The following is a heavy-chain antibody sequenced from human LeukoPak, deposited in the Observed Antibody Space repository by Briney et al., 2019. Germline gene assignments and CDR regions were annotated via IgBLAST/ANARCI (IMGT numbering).Heavy chain of an antibody. J-gene: IGHJ4*02. CDR1: GFSFGDYA. Sequence: GRSLRLSCTTSGFSFGDYAMSWVRQAPGKGLEWVGFIRSKAYGATTDYAASAKGRFSISRDDSTSIAYLQLNSLKTEDTAIYYCSRDTSDSYGYYDYWGQGTLVTVSS. CDR3: SRDTSDSYGYYDY. CDR2: IRSKAYGATT. D-gene: IGHD5-18*01. V-gene: IGHV3-49*04.